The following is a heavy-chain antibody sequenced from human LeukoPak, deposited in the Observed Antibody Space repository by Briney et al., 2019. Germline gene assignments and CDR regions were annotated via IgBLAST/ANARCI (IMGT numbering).Heavy chain of an antibody. CDR2: INPNSGGT. Sequence: GASVKVSCKASGYTFTGYYMHWVRQAPGQGLEWMGWINPNSGGTNYAQKFQGWVTMTRDTSISTAYMELSRLRSDDTAVYYCARGGVATIGYYYYGMDVWGQGTTVTVSS. D-gene: IGHD5-12*01. J-gene: IGHJ6*02. CDR3: ARGGVATIGYYYYGMDV. V-gene: IGHV1-2*04. CDR1: GYTFTGYY.